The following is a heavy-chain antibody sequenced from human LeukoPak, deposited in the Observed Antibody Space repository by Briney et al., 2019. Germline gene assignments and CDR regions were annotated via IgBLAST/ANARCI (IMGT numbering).Heavy chain of an antibody. CDR2: IGTAGDT. CDR1: GVTFSSYD. J-gene: IGHJ4*02. V-gene: IGHV3-13*04. Sequence: GGSLRLSCAASGVTFSSYDIHWVRQGTGKGLEWVSGIGTAGDTYYAGSVRGRFTISRESAKNSFYLQMNTLRAGDTAMYFCARGIAVVGILYFDYWGEGTLVTVSS. CDR3: ARGIAVVGILYFDY. D-gene: IGHD6-19*01.